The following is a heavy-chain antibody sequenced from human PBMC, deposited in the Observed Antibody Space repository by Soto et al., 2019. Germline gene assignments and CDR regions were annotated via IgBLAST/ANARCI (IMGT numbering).Heavy chain of an antibody. CDR3: AREVYYDFWSGYHH. Sequence: QVQRVQSGAEVKKPGSSVKVSCKASGGTFSSYAISWVRQAPGQGLEWMGGLIPIFGTANYEQKFQGRVTITADESTSTAYMELSSLRSEDTAVYYCAREVYYDFWSGYHHWGQGTLVTVSS. D-gene: IGHD3-3*01. CDR1: GGTFSSYA. V-gene: IGHV1-69*01. CDR2: LIPIFGTA. J-gene: IGHJ5*02.